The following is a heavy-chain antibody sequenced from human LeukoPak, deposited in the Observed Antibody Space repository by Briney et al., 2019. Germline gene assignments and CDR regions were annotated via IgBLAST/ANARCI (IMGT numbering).Heavy chain of an antibody. Sequence: TLSLTCVVSGGSLSTHHWSWIRQSPGRGLEWIGYISDSGSTKYNPSLKSRVTISVDTSKNQFSLMLSSVTAADTAVYYCARGYDSSAYYPFNYWGQGTLVTVSS. V-gene: IGHV4-59*11. D-gene: IGHD3-22*01. CDR3: ARGYDSSAYYPFNY. J-gene: IGHJ4*02. CDR1: GGSLSTHH. CDR2: ISDSGST.